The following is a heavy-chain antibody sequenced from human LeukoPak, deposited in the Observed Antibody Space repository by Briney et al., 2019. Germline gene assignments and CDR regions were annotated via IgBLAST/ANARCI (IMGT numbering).Heavy chain of an antibody. Sequence: GGSLRLSCAAPGFTFSSYGMHWVRQAPGKGLEWVAVISYDGSNKYYADSVKGRFTISRDNSKNTLYLQMNSLRAEDTAVYYCAKDSVAGNYYYYGMDVWGQGTTVTVSS. J-gene: IGHJ6*02. CDR1: GFTFSSYG. V-gene: IGHV3-30*18. D-gene: IGHD6-19*01. CDR3: AKDSVAGNYYYYGMDV. CDR2: ISYDGSNK.